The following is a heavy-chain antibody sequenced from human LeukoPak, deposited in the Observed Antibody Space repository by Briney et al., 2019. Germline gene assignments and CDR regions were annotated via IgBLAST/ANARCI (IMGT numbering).Heavy chain of an antibody. CDR2: ISYDGSNK. V-gene: IGHV3-30-3*01. J-gene: IGHJ4*02. CDR3: AREAPHTTWAFDY. D-gene: IGHD1-1*01. CDR1: GFTFSSYA. Sequence: GGSLRLSCEASGFTFSSYAMHWVRQAPGKGLEWVAVISYDGSNKYYADSVKGRFTISRDNSKNTLYLQMDSLRAEDTAVYYCAREAPHTTWAFDYWGQGTLVTVSS.